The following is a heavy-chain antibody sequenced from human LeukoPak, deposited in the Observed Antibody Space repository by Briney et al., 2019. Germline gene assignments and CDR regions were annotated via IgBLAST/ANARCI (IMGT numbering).Heavy chain of an antibody. CDR3: ASDLVELFHDYYYYYMDV. Sequence: PGGSLRLSCAASGFTFSSYGMRWVRQAPGKGLEWVAVIWYDGSNKYYADSVKGRFTISRENSKNTLYLQMNSLRAEDTAVYYCASDLVELFHDYYYYYMDVWGKGTPVTVSS. D-gene: IGHD1-7*01. CDR2: IWYDGSNK. V-gene: IGHV3-33*01. J-gene: IGHJ6*03. CDR1: GFTFSSYG.